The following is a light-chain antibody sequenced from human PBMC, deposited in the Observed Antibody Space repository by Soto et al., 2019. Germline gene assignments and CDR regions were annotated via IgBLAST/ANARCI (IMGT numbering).Light chain of an antibody. CDR3: HQYGGALPLT. Sequence: EIVLTQSPGTLSLSPGDAATLSCRASQSVRSTYLAWYQQKPGQAPRLLIYGASSRATGIPDRFSGSGSGTDFTLTIRRLEPEDFVVYYCHQYGGALPLTFGQGTRLEIK. J-gene: IGKJ5*01. CDR1: QSVRSTY. CDR2: GAS. V-gene: IGKV3-20*01.